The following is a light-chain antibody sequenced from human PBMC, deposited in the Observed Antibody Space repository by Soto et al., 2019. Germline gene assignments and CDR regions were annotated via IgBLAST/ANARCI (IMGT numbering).Light chain of an antibody. CDR3: AAWDDSLNGVV. Sequence: LTQPPSASGTPGQRVTISCSGSSSNIGRNTVNWYQQLPGTAPKLLIYSNNQRPSGVPDRFSASKSGSSASLAISGLQSEDEADYYCAAWDDSLNGVVFGGGTKLTVL. CDR1: SSNIGRNT. V-gene: IGLV1-44*01. CDR2: SNN. J-gene: IGLJ2*01.